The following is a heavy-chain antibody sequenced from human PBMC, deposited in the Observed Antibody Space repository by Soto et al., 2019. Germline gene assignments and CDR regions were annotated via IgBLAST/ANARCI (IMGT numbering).Heavy chain of an antibody. Sequence: SETLSLTCTVSGGSISSGDYYWSWIRQPPGKGLEWIGYIYYSGSTYYNPSLKSRVTISVDTSKNQFSLKLSSVTAADTAVYYCARAHLTASGVGIDYWGQGTLVTAPQ. CDR3: ARAHLTASGVGIDY. CDR1: GGSISSGDYY. D-gene: IGHD1-26*01. J-gene: IGHJ4*02. V-gene: IGHV4-30-4*01. CDR2: IYYSGST.